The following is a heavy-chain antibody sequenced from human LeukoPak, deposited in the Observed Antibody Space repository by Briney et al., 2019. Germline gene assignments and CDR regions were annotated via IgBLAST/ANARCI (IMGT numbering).Heavy chain of an antibody. CDR1: GGTFSSYA. D-gene: IGHD2-21*02. CDR2: IIPIFGIA. CDR3: ASSPYCGGDCYSFDY. Sequence: ASVEVSCKASGGTFSSYAIIWVRQAPGQGLEWMGRIIPIFGIANYAQKFQGRVTITADKSTSTAYMELSSLRSEDTAVYYCASSPYCGGDCYSFDYWGQGTLVTVSS. V-gene: IGHV1-69*04. J-gene: IGHJ4*02.